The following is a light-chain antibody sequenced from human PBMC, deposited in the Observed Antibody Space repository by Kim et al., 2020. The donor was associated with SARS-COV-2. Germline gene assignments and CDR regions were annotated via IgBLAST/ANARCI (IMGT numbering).Light chain of an antibody. Sequence: APGMTARITSWGNDIGSKSVHWYQQKPGQAPVLVIYHDSDRPSGIPERFSGSNSGNTATLTISRVEAGDEADYYCQVWDSSSDHVVFGGGTQLTVL. CDR1: DIGSKS. J-gene: IGLJ2*01. CDR2: HDS. CDR3: QVWDSSSDHVV. V-gene: IGLV3-21*04.